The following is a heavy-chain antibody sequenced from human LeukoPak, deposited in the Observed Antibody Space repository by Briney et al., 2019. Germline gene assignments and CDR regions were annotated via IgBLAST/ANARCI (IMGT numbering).Heavy chain of an antibody. Sequence: GGSLRLSCAASGFTFSSYSMNWVRQAPGKGLEWVSSISSSSSYIYYADSVKGRFTISRDNAKNSLYLQMNSLRAEDTAVYYCARAYCGGDCYSVGEYGMDVWGQGTTVTVSS. D-gene: IGHD2-21*02. J-gene: IGHJ6*02. V-gene: IGHV3-21*01. CDR3: ARAYCGGDCYSVGEYGMDV. CDR2: ISSSSSYI. CDR1: GFTFSSYS.